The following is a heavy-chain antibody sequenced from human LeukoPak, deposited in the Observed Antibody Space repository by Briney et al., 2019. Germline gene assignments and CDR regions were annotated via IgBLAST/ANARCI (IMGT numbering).Heavy chain of an antibody. CDR1: GYTFTSYY. CDR2: INPSGGST. CDR3: ARDGANMDTANESYFDY. V-gene: IGHV1-46*01. Sequence: ASVKVSCHASGYTFTSYYMHWVRQAPGQGLEWMGIINPSGGSTSYAQKFQGRVTMTRDTSTSTVYMELSSLRSEDTAVYYCARDGANMDTANESYFDYWGQGTLVTISS. D-gene: IGHD5-18*01. J-gene: IGHJ4*02.